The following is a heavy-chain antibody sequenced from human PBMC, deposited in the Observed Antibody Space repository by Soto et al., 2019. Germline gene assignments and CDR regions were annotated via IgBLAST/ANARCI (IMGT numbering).Heavy chain of an antibody. CDR1: GFTFGDYA. V-gene: IGHV3-49*04. CDR3: TRDQPITP. Sequence: RLSCTASGFTFGDYAMSWGRQAPGKGLEWVGFIRSKAYGGTAEYAASVKGRFTISRDDSKSIAYLQMNSLKTEETAVYFCTRDQPITPWGQGTMVTVSS. CDR2: IRSKAYGGTA. J-gene: IGHJ3*01. D-gene: IGHD3-10*01.